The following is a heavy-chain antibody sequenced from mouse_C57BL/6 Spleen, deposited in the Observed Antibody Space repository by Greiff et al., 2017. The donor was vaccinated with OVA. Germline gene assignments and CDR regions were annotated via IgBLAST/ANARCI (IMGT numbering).Heavy chain of an antibody. CDR1: GYTFTSYW. J-gene: IGHJ2*01. D-gene: IGHD2-2*01. CDR3: ATMVTTVY. CDR2: IDPSDSYT. Sequence: VQLQQPGAELVRPGTSVKLSCKASGYTFTSYWMHWVKQRPGQGLEWIGVIDPSDSYTNYNQKFKGKATLTVDTSSSTAYMQLSSLTSEDSAVYYCATMVTTVYWGQGTTLTVSS. V-gene: IGHV1-59*01.